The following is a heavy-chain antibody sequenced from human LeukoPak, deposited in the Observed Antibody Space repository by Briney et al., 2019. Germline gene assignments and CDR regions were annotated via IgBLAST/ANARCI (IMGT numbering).Heavy chain of an antibody. CDR2: IKQDGSEK. Sequence: GGSLRLSCAASGFTFSNYWMSWVRQAPGKGLEWVANIKQDGSEKYYVDSVKGRFTISRDNAKNSLYLQMNSLRAEDTAVYYCARDASGSLDIWGQGTMVTVSS. D-gene: IGHD1-26*01. V-gene: IGHV3-7*05. J-gene: IGHJ3*02. CDR3: ARDASGSLDI. CDR1: GFTFSNYW.